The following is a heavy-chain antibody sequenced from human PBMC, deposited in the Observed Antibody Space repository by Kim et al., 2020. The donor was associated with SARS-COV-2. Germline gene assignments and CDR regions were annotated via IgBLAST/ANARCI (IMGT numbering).Heavy chain of an antibody. D-gene: IGHD3-16*01. Sequence: GGSRRLSCVASGFTFSSYAFCWVRQAPGKWLVWVSAMSGGGGTIIYAGSVRGRFTISRDISKNTLYLQMNSLRDEDTAVSYRAIQGWGEGDHLDN. CDR2: MSGGGGTI. CDR1: GFTFSSYA. CDR3: AIQGWGEGDHLDN. J-gene: IGHJ5*01. V-gene: IGHV3-23*01.